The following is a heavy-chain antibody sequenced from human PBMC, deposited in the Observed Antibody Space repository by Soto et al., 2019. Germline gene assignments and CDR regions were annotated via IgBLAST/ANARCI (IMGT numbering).Heavy chain of an antibody. V-gene: IGHV1-69*13. Sequence: GASVKVSCKASGGTFSSYAISWVRQAPGQGLEWMGGIIPIFGTANYAQKFQGRVTITADESTSTAYMELSSLRSEDTAVYYCARVLGNYDFWSGYPPGSMDVWGQGTTVTVS. CDR1: GGTFSSYA. CDR3: ARVLGNYDFWSGYPPGSMDV. D-gene: IGHD3-3*01. J-gene: IGHJ6*02. CDR2: IIPIFGTA.